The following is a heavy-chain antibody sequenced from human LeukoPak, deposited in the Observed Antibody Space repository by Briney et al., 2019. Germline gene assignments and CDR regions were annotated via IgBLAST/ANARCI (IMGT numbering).Heavy chain of an antibody. Sequence: GGSLRLSCAASGFTFSDYYMSWIRQAPGKGLEWVSYISSSGSTIYYADSVKGRFTISRDNAKNSLYLQMNSLRAEDTAVYYCASLLLVVPAAIIGDYYYMDVWGKGTTVTVSS. V-gene: IGHV3-11*04. CDR2: ISSSGSTI. CDR3: ASLLLVVPAAIIGDYYYMDV. J-gene: IGHJ6*03. D-gene: IGHD2-2*02. CDR1: GFTFSDYY.